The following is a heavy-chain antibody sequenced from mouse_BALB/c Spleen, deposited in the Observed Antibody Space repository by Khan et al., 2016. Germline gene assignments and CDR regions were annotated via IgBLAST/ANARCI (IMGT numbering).Heavy chain of an antibody. CDR3: AREGTVPLMDY. V-gene: IGHV1S41*01. CDR2: IVPGSGST. Sequence: DLVKPGASVKLSCKASGYTFTSYWINWIKQRPGQGLEWIGRIVPGSGSTYYNEMFKGKATLTVDTSSSTAYIQLSSLSYEDSAFYFCAREGTVPLMDYWGQGTSVTVSS. CDR1: GYTFTSYW. D-gene: IGHD1-1*01. J-gene: IGHJ4*01.